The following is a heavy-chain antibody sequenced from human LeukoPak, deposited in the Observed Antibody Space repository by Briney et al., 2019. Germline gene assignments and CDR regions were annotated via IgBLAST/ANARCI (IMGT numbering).Heavy chain of an antibody. Sequence: ASVTVSCKASGYTFTCYDINWVRQATGQGLEWMGWMNPNSGNTGYAQKFQGRVTMTRNTSISTAYMELSSLRSEDTAVYYCARGSVHSSYSADYWGQGTLVTVSS. D-gene: IGHD3-10*01. CDR2: MNPNSGNT. CDR3: ARGSVHSSYSADY. CDR1: GYTFTCYD. V-gene: IGHV1-8*01. J-gene: IGHJ4*02.